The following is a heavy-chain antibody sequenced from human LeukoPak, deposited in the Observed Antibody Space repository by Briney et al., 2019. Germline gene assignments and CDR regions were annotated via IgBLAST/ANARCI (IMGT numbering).Heavy chain of an antibody. CDR2: ISYDGSNK. V-gene: IGHV3-30*18. CDR3: AKGLVLLWFGDPYGGVFDI. J-gene: IGHJ3*02. CDR1: GFTFSSYG. D-gene: IGHD3-10*01. Sequence: GRSLRLSCAASGFTFSSYGMHWVRQAPGKGLEWVAVISYDGSNKYYADSVKGRFTISRDNSKSTLYLQMISLRAEDTAVCYCAKGLVLLWFGDPYGGVFDIWGQGTMVTVSS.